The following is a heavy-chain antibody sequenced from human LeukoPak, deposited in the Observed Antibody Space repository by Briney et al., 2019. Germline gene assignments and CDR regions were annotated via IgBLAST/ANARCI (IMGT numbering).Heavy chain of an antibody. D-gene: IGHD6-6*01. CDR2: IYYSGST. CDR1: GGSISSSSYY. CDR3: ARGRKAARDYYYYYYMDV. J-gene: IGHJ6*03. V-gene: IGHV4-39*07. Sequence: PSETLSLTCTVSGGSISSSSYYWGWIRQPPGKGLEWNGSIYYSGSTYYNPSLKSRVTISVDTSKNQFSLKLSSVTAADTAVYYCARGRKAARDYYYYYYMDVWGKGTTVTVSS.